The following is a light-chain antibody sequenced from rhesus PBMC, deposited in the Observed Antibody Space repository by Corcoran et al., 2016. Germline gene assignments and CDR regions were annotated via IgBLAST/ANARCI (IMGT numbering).Light chain of an antibody. CDR2: EVT. J-gene: IGLJ1*01. CDR1: TRDIGAYNY. V-gene: IGLV2-32*02. Sequence: QAALTQPRSVSGSPGQSVTISCTGTTRDIGAYNYVSWYQQHPGTAPKLMIYEVTKRPSGVSVRFSGSKSGNTASLTISGLQAEDEADYYCSSYVGSDTFIFGAGTRLTVL. CDR3: SSYVGSDTFI.